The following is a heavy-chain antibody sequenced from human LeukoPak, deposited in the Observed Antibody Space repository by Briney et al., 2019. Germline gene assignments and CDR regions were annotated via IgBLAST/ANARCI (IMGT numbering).Heavy chain of an antibody. CDR2: ISSSSSYI. CDR1: GFTFSSYS. Sequence: SGGSLRLSCAASGFTFSSYSMNWVRQAPGKGLEWVSSISSSSSYIYYADSVKGRFTISRDNSKNTLYLQMNSLRAEDTAVYYCAKDVRAATSYYFDYWGQGTLVTVSS. CDR3: AKDVRAATSYYFDY. V-gene: IGHV3-21*01. D-gene: IGHD2/OR15-2a*01. J-gene: IGHJ4*02.